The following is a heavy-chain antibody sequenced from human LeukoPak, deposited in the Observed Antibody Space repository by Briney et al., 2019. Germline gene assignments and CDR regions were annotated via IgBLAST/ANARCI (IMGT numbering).Heavy chain of an antibody. J-gene: IGHJ4*02. CDR3: AREGIVATPSFDY. CDR1: GGSISSGSYY. V-gene: IGHV4-61*02. D-gene: IGHD5-12*01. Sequence: PSETLSLTCTVSGGSISSGSYYWSWIRQPAGKGLEWIGRIYTSGSTNYNPSLKSRVTISVDTSKNQFSLKLSSVTAADTAVYYCAREGIVATPSFDYWGQGTLVTVSS. CDR2: IYTSGST.